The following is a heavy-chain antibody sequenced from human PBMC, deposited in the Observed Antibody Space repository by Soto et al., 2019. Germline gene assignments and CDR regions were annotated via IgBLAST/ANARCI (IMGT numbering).Heavy chain of an antibody. V-gene: IGHV3-23*01. D-gene: IGHD3-3*01. CDR3: ARNQVLRFLEWLLAPSDY. CDR2: ISGSGGST. J-gene: IGHJ4*02. CDR1: GFTFSSYA. Sequence: GGSLRLSCAASGFTFSSYAMSWVRQAPGKGLEWVSAISGSGGSTYYADSVKGRFTISRDNSKNTLYLQMNSLRAEDTAVYYCARNQVLRFLEWLLAPSDYWGRGTLVTVSS.